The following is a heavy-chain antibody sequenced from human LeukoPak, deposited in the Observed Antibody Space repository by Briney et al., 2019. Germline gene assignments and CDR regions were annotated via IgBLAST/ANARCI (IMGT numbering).Heavy chain of an antibody. CDR2: INQSGNT. D-gene: IGHD1-26*01. CDR1: GGSFSDYF. Sequence: PSETLPLTCTVYGGSFSDYFWTWIRQSPGEGLQWIGDINQSGNTNYNPSLKSRVTISVDTSKNQFSLNLTSVTAADTAVYFCARGRRLVGAQRPLYFYYNYFDVWGKGTTVTVSS. V-gene: IGHV4-34*01. J-gene: IGHJ6*03. CDR3: ARGRRLVGAQRPLYFYYNYFDV.